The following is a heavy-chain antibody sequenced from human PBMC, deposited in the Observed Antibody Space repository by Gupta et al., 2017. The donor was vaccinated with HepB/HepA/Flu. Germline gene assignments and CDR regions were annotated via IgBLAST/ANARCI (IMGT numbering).Heavy chain of an antibody. Sequence: QVQLVESGGGVVQPGRSLRLSCAASGFTFSAYAMHWVRQAPGKGLEWVALISYDGIKKYYADSVKGRFTISRDNYKDTLYLEMNSLRAEDTAVYYGARQGLTNAFDIWGQGTMVTVSS. V-gene: IGHV3-30-3*01. J-gene: IGHJ3*02. CDR1: GFTFSAYA. D-gene: IGHD1-1*01. CDR2: ISYDGIKK. CDR3: ARQGLTNAFDI.